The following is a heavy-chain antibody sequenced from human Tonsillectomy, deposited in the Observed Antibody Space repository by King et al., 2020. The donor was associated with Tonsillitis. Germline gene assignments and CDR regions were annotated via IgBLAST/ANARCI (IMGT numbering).Heavy chain of an antibody. CDR1: GFTFSSYG. V-gene: IGHV3-30*18. D-gene: IGHD3-10*01. CDR3: AKYRGGATGIDY. CDR2: ISYDGSNK. J-gene: IGHJ4*02. Sequence: VQLVESGGGVVQPGRSLRLSCAASGFTFSSYGMHWVRQAPGKGLEWVAVISYDGSNKYYADSVKGRFTISRDNSKNTLYLQMNSLRAEDTAVYYCAKYRGGATGIDYWGQGTLVTVSS.